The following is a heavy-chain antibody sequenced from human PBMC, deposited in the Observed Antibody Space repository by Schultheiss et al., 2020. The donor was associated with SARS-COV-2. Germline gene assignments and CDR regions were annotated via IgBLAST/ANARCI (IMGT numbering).Heavy chain of an antibody. J-gene: IGHJ4*02. V-gene: IGHV3-23*01. CDR1: GFTFSSYA. CDR3: APLAVAGSY. D-gene: IGHD6-19*01. Sequence: GGSLRLSCAASGFTFSSYAMSWVRLAPGKGLEWVSAISGSDGSTYYSDSVKGRFTISRDNSKNTLYLQMNSLRAEDTAIYYCAPLAVAGSYWGQGTLVTVSS. CDR2: ISGSDGST.